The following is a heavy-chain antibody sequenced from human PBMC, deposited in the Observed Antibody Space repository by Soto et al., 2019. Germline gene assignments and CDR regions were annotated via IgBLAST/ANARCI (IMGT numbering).Heavy chain of an antibody. D-gene: IGHD6-19*01. CDR1: GFTFSSYA. V-gene: IGHV3-23*01. J-gene: IGHJ4*02. CDR2: LRGSGGST. CDR3: AKDSSSGWPEMFDY. Sequence: EVQLLESGGGLVQPGGSLRLSCAASGFTFSSYAMSWVRQAPGQGLEWVSALRGSGGSTYYADSVKGRFTISRDNSKNTRYLQINSLRAEDTAVYYCAKDSSSGWPEMFDYWGQGTLVTVSS.